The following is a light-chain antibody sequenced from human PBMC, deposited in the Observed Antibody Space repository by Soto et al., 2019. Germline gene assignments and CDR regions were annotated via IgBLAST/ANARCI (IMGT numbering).Light chain of an antibody. CDR2: KAS. CDR1: QNIHYW. CDR3: QQYNSYSWT. V-gene: IGKV1-5*03. J-gene: IGKJ1*01. Sequence: IQRTKSPSHLSASVGDRVTITGRANQNIHYWLAWYQQKPGKAPKLLIYKASTLKSGVPSRFSGSGSGTEFTLTISSLQPDHFATYYCQQYNSYSWTFGQGTKVDIK.